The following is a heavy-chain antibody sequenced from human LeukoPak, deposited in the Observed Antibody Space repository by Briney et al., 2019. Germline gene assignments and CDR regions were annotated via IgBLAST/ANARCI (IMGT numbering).Heavy chain of an antibody. V-gene: IGHV4-34*01. D-gene: IGHD5-18*01. CDR2: INHSGST. CDR3: ARGSYSYGPLIGSYYYYMDV. CDR1: GGSFSGYY. Sequence: PSETLSLTCAVYGGSFSGYYWSWIRQPPGKGLEWIGEINHSGSTNYNPSLKSRVTISVDTSKNQFSLKLSSVTAADTAVYYCARGSYSYGPLIGSYYYYMDVWGKGTTVTISS. J-gene: IGHJ6*03.